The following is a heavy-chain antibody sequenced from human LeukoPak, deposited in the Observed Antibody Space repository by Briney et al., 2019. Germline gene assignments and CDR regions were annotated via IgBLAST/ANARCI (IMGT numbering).Heavy chain of an antibody. CDR3: ATSAVAGSTTQL. D-gene: IGHD6-19*01. Sequence: SETLSLTCAVYGGSFSGYYWSWIRQPPGKGLQWIGEIHHSGSTNYNPSLKSRVTISVDTSKNQFSLKLSSVTAADTAVYYCATSAVAGSTTQLWGQGTLVTVSS. V-gene: IGHV4-34*01. CDR2: IHHSGST. J-gene: IGHJ4*02. CDR1: GGSFSGYY.